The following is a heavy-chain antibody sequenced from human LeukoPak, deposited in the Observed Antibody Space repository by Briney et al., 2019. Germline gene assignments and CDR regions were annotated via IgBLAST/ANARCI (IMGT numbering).Heavy chain of an antibody. D-gene: IGHD3-22*01. J-gene: IGHJ3*02. V-gene: IGHV7-4-1*02. CDR2: INTNTGNL. Sequence: ASVKLSCKASGYTFTSYAMNWVRQAPGQGLEWMGWINTNTGNLTYAQGFTGRFVFSLDTSVSTAYLQISSLKAEDTAVYYCARDRRPYYDSSGYRVDAFDIWGQGTMVTVSS. CDR1: GYTFTSYA. CDR3: ARDRRPYYDSSGYRVDAFDI.